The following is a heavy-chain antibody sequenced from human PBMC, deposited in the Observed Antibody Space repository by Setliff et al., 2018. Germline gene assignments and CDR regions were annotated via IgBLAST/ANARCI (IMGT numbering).Heavy chain of an antibody. CDR1: GGSFSGYY. J-gene: IGHJ4*02. CDR3: ARQIDYGDFQYFDY. Sequence: KPSETLSLTCAVYGGSFSGYYWSWIRQPPGKGLEWIGSIYRNGNTYYNPSLKSRVTISVDTSKNQLSLKLNSVTAADTAVYYCARQIDYGDFQYFDYWGQGTLVTVSS. V-gene: IGHV4-34*01. CDR2: IYRNGNT. D-gene: IGHD4-17*01.